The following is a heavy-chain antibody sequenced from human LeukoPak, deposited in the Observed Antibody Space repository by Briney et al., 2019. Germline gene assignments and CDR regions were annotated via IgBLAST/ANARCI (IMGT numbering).Heavy chain of an antibody. Sequence: ASVKVSCKASGGTFSSYAISWVRQAPGQGLEWMGGIIPIFGTANYAQKFQGRVTITTDESTSTAYMELSSPRSEDTAVYYCARAVHDESIAAPNFDYWGQGTLVTVSS. CDR2: IIPIFGTA. D-gene: IGHD6-6*01. J-gene: IGHJ4*02. V-gene: IGHV1-69*05. CDR3: ARAVHDESIAAPNFDY. CDR1: GGTFSSYA.